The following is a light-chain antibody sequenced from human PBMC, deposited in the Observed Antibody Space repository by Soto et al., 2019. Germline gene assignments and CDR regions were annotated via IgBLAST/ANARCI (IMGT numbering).Light chain of an antibody. CDR1: SSDVGGYNY. Sequence: QSALTQPRSVSGSPGQSVTISCTGTSSDVGGYNYVSWYQQHPGKAPKLMIYDVSKRPSGVPDRFSGSKSGTSASLAISGLQSEDEADYYCAAWDYSLNGCVFGGGTKLT. CDR3: AAWDYSLNGCV. CDR2: DVS. V-gene: IGLV2-11*01. J-gene: IGLJ3*02.